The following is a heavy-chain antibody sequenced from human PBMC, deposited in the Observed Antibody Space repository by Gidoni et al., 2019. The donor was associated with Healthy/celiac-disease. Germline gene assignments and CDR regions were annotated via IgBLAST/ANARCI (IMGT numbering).Heavy chain of an antibody. CDR3: TTGGDHIAVASFDY. Sequence: EVQLVESGGGLVKPGGSLRPSCAASGFTFSNSGMSWVRQAPGKGLEWVGRIKSKTDGGTTDYAAPVKGRFTISRDDSKNTLYLQMNSLKTEDTAVYYCTTGGDHIAVASFDYWGQGTLVTVSS. J-gene: IGHJ4*02. V-gene: IGHV3-15*01. CDR1: GFTFSNSG. CDR2: IKSKTDGGTT. D-gene: IGHD6-19*01.